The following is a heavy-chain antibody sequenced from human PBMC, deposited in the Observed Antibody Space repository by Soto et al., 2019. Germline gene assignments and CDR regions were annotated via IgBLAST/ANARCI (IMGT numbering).Heavy chain of an antibody. D-gene: IGHD2-15*01. J-gene: IGHJ4*02. V-gene: IGHV4-30-4*01. CDR1: GGSISSGDYY. CDR2: IYYSGNT. CDR3: ARVRSWSGDSCYPAHFDY. Sequence: SQTLSLTCTVSGGSISSGDYYWSWIRQPPGKGLEWITYIYYSGNTFYNPSLKSRVAISVDTSKNQFSLRPSSLTAADTAVYYCARVRSWSGDSCYPAHFDYWCQGALVTLSS.